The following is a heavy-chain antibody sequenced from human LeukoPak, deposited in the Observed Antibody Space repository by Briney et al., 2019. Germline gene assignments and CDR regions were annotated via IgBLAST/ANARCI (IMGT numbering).Heavy chain of an antibody. CDR2: INHSGST. Sequence: SETLSLTCTVSGGSISGYYWSWIRQPPGKGLEWIGEINHSGSTNYNPSLKSRVTISVDTSKNQFSLKLSSVTAADTAVYYCARGNYDLNYYFDYWGQGTLATVSS. D-gene: IGHD3-3*01. CDR3: ARGNYDLNYYFDY. CDR1: GGSISGYY. V-gene: IGHV4-34*01. J-gene: IGHJ4*02.